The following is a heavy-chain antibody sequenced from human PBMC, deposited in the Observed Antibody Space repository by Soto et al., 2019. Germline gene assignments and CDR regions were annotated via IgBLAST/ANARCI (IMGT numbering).Heavy chain of an antibody. J-gene: IGHJ6*02. CDR1: GFTFSTYP. CDR2: ISGSGIST. Sequence: EAQLLESGGGLVQPGGSLRLSCAASGFTFSTYPMSWVRQAPGKGLEWVSGISGSGISTYYTDSVKGRFTISRDNSKNTVFLQMNSLREEDTAVYYCVTPAVITASYYYYDRDVWGQGTPVTVSS. CDR3: VTPAVITASYYYYDRDV. D-gene: IGHD4-4*01. V-gene: IGHV3-23*01.